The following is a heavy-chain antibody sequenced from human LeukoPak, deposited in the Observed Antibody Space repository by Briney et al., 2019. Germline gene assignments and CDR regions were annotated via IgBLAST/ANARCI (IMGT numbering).Heavy chain of an antibody. J-gene: IGHJ4*02. D-gene: IGHD2-2*01. V-gene: IGHV3-53*01. Sequence: GGSLRLSCAASGFTVSSNYMSWVRQAPGKGLEWVSVIYSGGSTYYADSVKGRFTISRDNSKNTLYLQMNSLRAEDTAVYYCAKGLVPAAMLAYFDYWGQGTLVTVSS. CDR2: IYSGGST. CDR1: GFTVSSNY. CDR3: AKGLVPAAMLAYFDY.